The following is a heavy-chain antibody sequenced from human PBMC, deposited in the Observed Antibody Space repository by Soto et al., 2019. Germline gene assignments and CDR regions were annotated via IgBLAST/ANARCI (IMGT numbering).Heavy chain of an antibody. Sequence: QVQVVQSGAEVKKPGASVKVSCKVSGYTLTDLSMHWVRQAPGKWLEWMGNFDPEDGETFYAQTFQGRVTMTEDTSTDTAYMELSSLRSEDPAMYYCATRPGQSFDFWGQGTMVTVSS. V-gene: IGHV1-24*01. CDR2: FDPEDGET. D-gene: IGHD3-10*01. CDR1: GYTLTDLS. CDR3: ATRPGQSFDF. J-gene: IGHJ3*01.